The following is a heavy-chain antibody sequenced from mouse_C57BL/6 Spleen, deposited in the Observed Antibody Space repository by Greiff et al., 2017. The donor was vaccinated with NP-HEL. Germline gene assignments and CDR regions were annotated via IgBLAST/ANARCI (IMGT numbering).Heavy chain of an antibody. CDR1: GYTFTSYW. V-gene: IGHV1-52*01. CDR2: IDPSDSET. D-gene: IGHD2-5*01. J-gene: IGHJ4*01. CDR3: ASSYSNYVFMDY. Sequence: QVQLQQPGAELVRPGSSVKLSCKASGYTFTSYWMHWVKQRPIQGLEWIGNIDPSDSETHYNQKFKDKATLTVDKSSSTAYMQLSSLTSEDSAVYYCASSYSNYVFMDYWGQGTSVTVSS.